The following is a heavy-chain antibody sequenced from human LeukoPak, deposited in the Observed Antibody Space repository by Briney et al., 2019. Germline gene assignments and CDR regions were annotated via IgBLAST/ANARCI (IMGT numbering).Heavy chain of an antibody. V-gene: IGHV4-30-4*01. Sequence: PSQTLSLTCTVSGGSISSGDYYWSWIRQPPGKGLEWIGYIYYSGSTYYNPSLKSRVTISVDTSKNQFSLKLSSVTAADTAVYYCARYDGSGLYYFDYWGQGTLVTVSS. CDR1: GGSISSGDYY. CDR2: IYYSGST. D-gene: IGHD3-10*01. J-gene: IGHJ4*02. CDR3: ARYDGSGLYYFDY.